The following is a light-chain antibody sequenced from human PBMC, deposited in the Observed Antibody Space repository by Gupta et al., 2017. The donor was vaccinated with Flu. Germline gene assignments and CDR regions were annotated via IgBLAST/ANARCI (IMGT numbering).Light chain of an antibody. J-gene: IGKJ1*01. CDR1: DSVSSSY. Sequence: RTLFLSLEKSATLSCRASDSVSSSYLAWYQQTPGPAPRLLISGASSRATGIPDRFSGSGSGTDFTLTISRLEPEDFAVYYCHQYGSSPRTFGQGTKVEIK. CDR3: HQYGSSPRT. CDR2: GAS. V-gene: IGKV3-20*01.